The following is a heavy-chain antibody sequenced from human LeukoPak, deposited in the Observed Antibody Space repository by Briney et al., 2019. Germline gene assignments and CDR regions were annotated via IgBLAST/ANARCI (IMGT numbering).Heavy chain of an antibody. CDR1: GFSFSDAW. CDR3: TTVSHFYL. V-gene: IGHV3-15*01. J-gene: IGHJ4*02. CDR2: IKYDGTT. D-gene: IGHD2/OR15-2a*01. Sequence: PVGSLRLSCATSGFSFSDAWLSWVRQAPGKGLEWVGRIKYDGTTDHAAPVKGRFTISRDVSKATLYLQMNSLKTEDTAMYYCTTVSHFYLGGQGTLVTVSS.